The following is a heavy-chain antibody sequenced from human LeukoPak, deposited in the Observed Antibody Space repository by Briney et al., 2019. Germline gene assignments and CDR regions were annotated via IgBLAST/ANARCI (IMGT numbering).Heavy chain of an antibody. V-gene: IGHV3-73*01. Sequence: GGSLRLSCAASGFTFSGSAMHWVRQASGKGLEWVGRIRSKANSYATAYAASVKGRFTISRDDSKNTVYLQMNSLKTEDTAVYYCTMYYDILTGYSTYYFDYWGQGTLVTVSS. CDR3: TMYYDILTGYSTYYFDY. CDR1: GFTFSGSA. J-gene: IGHJ4*02. CDR2: IRSKANSYAT. D-gene: IGHD3-9*01.